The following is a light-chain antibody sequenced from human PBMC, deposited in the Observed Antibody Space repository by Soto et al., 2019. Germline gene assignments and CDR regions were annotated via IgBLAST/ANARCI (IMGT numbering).Light chain of an antibody. Sequence: QSVLTQPPSVSAAPGQKVTISCSGSSSNIGSYSVSWYQQLPGTAPKLLIYENYERPSGIPDRFSGSNSGTSATLGITGLQNGDEADYYCGAWDGSLTGGVFGGGTKLTVL. CDR3: GAWDGSLTGGV. CDR1: SSNIGSYS. J-gene: IGLJ2*01. V-gene: IGLV1-51*02. CDR2: ENY.